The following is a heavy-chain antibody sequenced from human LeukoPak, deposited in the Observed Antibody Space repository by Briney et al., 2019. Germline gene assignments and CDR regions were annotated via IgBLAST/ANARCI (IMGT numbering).Heavy chain of an antibody. V-gene: IGHV3-53*01. CDR2: IHSGGST. CDR3: ARGFPYDIQTSPGFDY. D-gene: IGHD3-9*01. CDR1: GFTFSSYE. Sequence: PGGSLRLSCAASGFTFSSYEMNWVRQAPGKGLEWVSVIHSGGSTYYADSVRGRFAISRDNSKNTLYLQMNSLRAEDTAVYYCARGFPYDIQTSPGFDYWGQGTLVTVSS. J-gene: IGHJ4*02.